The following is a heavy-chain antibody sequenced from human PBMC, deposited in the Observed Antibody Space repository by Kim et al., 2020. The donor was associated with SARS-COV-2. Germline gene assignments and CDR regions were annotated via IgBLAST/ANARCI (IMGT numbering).Heavy chain of an antibody. CDR3: AVDRVATAGPQPGELRGY. CDR1: GFTFTSSA. V-gene: IGHV1-58*01. CDR2: IVVGSGNT. J-gene: IGHJ4*02. Sequence: SVKVSCKASGFTFTSSAVQWVRQARGQRLEWIGWIVVGSGNTNYAQKFQERVTVTRDMSTSTAYMELSSLRSEDTAVYYCAVDRVATAGPQPGELRGYWGQGTLVTVSS. D-gene: IGHD6-13*01.